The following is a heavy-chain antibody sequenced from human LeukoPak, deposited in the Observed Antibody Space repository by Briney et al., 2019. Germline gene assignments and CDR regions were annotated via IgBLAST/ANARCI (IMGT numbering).Heavy chain of an antibody. D-gene: IGHD2-15*01. Sequence: GGSLRLSCAASGFTFSNYAISWVRQAPGKGLEWVSAISGDGGGTYYADSVKGRFTISRDNSKNTLYLQMNSLRAEDTALYYCAREDQPRGTFDYWGQGILVTVSS. CDR2: ISGDGGGT. V-gene: IGHV3-23*01. J-gene: IGHJ4*02. CDR3: AREDQPRGTFDY. CDR1: GFTFSNYA.